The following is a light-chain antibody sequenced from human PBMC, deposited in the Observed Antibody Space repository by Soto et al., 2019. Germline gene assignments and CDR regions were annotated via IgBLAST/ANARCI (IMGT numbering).Light chain of an antibody. CDR2: EVS. J-gene: IGLJ2*01. Sequence: QSALTQPASVSGCPGQSITISCTGTSSDVGGYNYVSWYQQHPGKAPKLMIYEVSNRPSGVSNRFSGSKSGNTASLTISGLQAEDEADYYCSSYTSSSTPVVFGGGTQLTVL. CDR3: SSYTSSSTPVV. CDR1: SSDVGGYNY. V-gene: IGLV2-14*01.